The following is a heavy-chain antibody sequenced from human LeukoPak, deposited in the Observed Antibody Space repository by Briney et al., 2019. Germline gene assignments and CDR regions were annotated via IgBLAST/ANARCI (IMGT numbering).Heavy chain of an antibody. CDR2: ISYDGNDK. V-gene: IGHV3-30-3*01. J-gene: IGHJ4*02. CDR3: ARDRDTAMGL. Sequence: PGGSLRLSCAASGFTFSNYAMHWVRQAPGKGLEWVAIISYDGNDKYYTDSVKGRFTISRDKSKNTLYLQMNSLRAEDTAVYYRARDRDTAMGLWGQGTLVTVSS. CDR1: GFTFSNYA. D-gene: IGHD5-18*01.